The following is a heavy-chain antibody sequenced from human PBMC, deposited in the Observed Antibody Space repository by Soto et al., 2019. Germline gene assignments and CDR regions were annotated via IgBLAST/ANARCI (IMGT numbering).Heavy chain of an antibody. V-gene: IGHV1-18*01. CDR1: GYTFTRYG. Sequence: QGQLVQSGAEVKKPGASVKVSCKASGYTFTRYGISGVRQAPGQGLEWMGWISGYNGDTKYAQKFQGRVTMTIDTSRTTAFMELRSLTSDDTAVYYCAKKGQTPYYYSGLDVWGQGTTGTVSS. CDR3: AKKGQTPYYYSGLDV. J-gene: IGHJ6*02. CDR2: ISGYNGDT.